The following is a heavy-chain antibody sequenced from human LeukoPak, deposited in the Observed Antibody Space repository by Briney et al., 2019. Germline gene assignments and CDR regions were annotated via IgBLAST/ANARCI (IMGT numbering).Heavy chain of an antibody. D-gene: IGHD3-22*01. Sequence: AGGSLRLSCAASGFTFSSYAMSWVRQAPGKGLEWVAVISYDGSNKYYADSVKGRFTISRDNSKNTLYLQMNSLRAEDTAVYYCAKPTAYYYDSSGYYYDYWGQGTLVTVSS. CDR3: AKPTAYYYDSSGYYYDY. CDR1: GFTFSSYA. J-gene: IGHJ4*02. V-gene: IGHV3-30*18. CDR2: ISYDGSNK.